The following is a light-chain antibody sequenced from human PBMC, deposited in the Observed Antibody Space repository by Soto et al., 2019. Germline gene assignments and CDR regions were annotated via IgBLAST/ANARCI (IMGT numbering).Light chain of an antibody. CDR1: QSVLSSSNNKNY. CDR2: WAS. V-gene: IGKV4-1*01. J-gene: IGKJ1*01. Sequence: DIVMTQSPDSLAVSLGERATINCKSSQSVLSSSNNKNYLAWYQQKLGQPPKLLIYWASSRESGVPDRFSGSGSGTDFTLTISSLQAEDVAVYYCQQYRSAPRTFGQGIKVEIK. CDR3: QQYRSAPRT.